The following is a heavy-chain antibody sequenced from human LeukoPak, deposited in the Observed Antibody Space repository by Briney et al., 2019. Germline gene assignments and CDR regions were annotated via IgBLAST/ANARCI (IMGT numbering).Heavy chain of an antibody. CDR1: GDSVSSNSVT. D-gene: IGHD2-2*01. J-gene: IGHJ5*02. V-gene: IGHV6-1*01. Sequence: SQTLSLTCAISGDSVSSNSVTWNWIRQSPSRGLEWLGRTYYRSTWYNDYAVSVRGRITVNPDASKNQFSLHLNSVTPEDTAVYYCARRLTQYDCFDPWGQGIPVTVSS. CDR2: TYYRSTWYN. CDR3: ARRLTQYDCFDP.